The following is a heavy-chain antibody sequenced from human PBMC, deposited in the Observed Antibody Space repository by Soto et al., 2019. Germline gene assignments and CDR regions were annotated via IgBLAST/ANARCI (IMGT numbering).Heavy chain of an antibody. CDR2: ISYDGSNK. Sequence: PGGSLRLSCAASGFTFSSYAMHWVRQAPGKGLEWVAVISYDGSNKYYADSVKGRFTISRDNSKNTLYLQMNSLRAEDTAVYYCARDLVVVTAINQPDYWGQGTLVIVSS. CDR1: GFTFSSYA. CDR3: ARDLVVVTAINQPDY. J-gene: IGHJ4*02. V-gene: IGHV3-30-3*01. D-gene: IGHD2-21*02.